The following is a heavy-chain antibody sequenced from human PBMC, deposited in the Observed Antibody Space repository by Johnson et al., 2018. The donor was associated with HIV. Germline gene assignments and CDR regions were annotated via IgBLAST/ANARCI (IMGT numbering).Heavy chain of an antibody. CDR3: ATVVVITQDAFDI. J-gene: IGHJ3*02. D-gene: IGHD3-22*01. V-gene: IGHV3-30*04. Sequence: QVQLVESGGGVVQPGRSLRLSCAASGFTFSSYAMHWVRQAPGKGLGWVALISYDGSNKYYADSVKGRFIISRDTSKNTLYLQMNSLKIEDTAVYYCATVVVITQDAFDIWGQGTMVTVSS. CDR2: ISYDGSNK. CDR1: GFTFSSYA.